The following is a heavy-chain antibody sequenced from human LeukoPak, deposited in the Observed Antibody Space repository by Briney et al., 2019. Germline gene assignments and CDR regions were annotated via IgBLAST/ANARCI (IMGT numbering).Heavy chain of an antibody. J-gene: IGHJ5*02. V-gene: IGHV3-21*01. CDR3: ARVSTPAITESWFDP. CDR1: GFTFSSYS. CDR2: CSSSSSYI. Sequence: GGSLRLSCAASGFTFSSYSMNWVRQAPGKGLEWVSSCSSSSSYIYYADSVKGRFTISRDNAKNSLYLQMNSLRAEDTAVYYCARVSTPAITESWFDPWGQGTLVTVSS. D-gene: IGHD3-3*01.